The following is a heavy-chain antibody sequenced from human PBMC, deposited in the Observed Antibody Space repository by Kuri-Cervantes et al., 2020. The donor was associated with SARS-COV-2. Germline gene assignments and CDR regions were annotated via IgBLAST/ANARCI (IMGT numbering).Heavy chain of an antibody. CDR3: ARILRRYYYGMDV. D-gene: IGHD3-9*01. V-gene: IGHV4-34*01. CDR2: INHSGNT. CDR1: GGSFSDYY. J-gene: IGHJ6*02. Sequence: SETLSLTCAVYGGSFSDYYWGWVRQPPGKGLEWIGEINHSGNTNYNPSLKSRVTISVDTSKNQFSLKLSSVTAADTAVYYCARILRRYYYGMDVWGQGTTVTVSS.